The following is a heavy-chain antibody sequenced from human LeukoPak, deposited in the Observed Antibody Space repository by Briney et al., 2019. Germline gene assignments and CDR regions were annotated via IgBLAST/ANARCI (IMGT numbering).Heavy chain of an antibody. Sequence: PGGSLRLSCAASGFTFSSHWMHWVRQAPGKGLVWVSRINSDESSTSYADSVKGRFTISRDNSRNTLHLQMNSLRAEDTAVYYCAKDKRYYDSSGSPYYYYGMDVWGQGTTVTVSS. J-gene: IGHJ6*02. CDR3: AKDKRYYDSSGSPYYYYGMDV. CDR2: INSDESST. CDR1: GFTFSSHW. V-gene: IGHV3-74*01. D-gene: IGHD3-22*01.